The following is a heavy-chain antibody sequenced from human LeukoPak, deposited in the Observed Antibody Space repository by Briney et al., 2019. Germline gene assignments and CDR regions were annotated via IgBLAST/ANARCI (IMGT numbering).Heavy chain of an antibody. D-gene: IGHD3-9*01. V-gene: IGHV4-59*08. Sequence: SETLSLTCTVSGGSISSYYWSWIRQPPGKGLEWIGYIYYSGSTNYNPSLKSRVTISVDTSKDQFSLKLSSVTAADTAVYYCARHWRAGYYLWGQGTLVTVSS. J-gene: IGHJ4*02. CDR3: ARHWRAGYYL. CDR2: IYYSGST. CDR1: GGSISSYY.